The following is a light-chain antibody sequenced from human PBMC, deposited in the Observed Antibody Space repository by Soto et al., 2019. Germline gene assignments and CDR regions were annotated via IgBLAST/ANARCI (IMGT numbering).Light chain of an antibody. CDR1: QSISSW. J-gene: IGKJ5*01. CDR2: KAS. CDR3: QHYNSYSEA. V-gene: IGKV1-5*03. Sequence: DIQMTQSPSTLSASVGDKVTITCRASQSISSWLAWYQQKPGKAPKLLIYKASSLEGGVPSRFSGSGSGTEFTLTISSLQPDDFATYYCQHYNSYSEAFGQGTRLEIK.